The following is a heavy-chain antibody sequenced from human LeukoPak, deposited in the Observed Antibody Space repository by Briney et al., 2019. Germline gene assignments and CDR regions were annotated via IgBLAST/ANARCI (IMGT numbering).Heavy chain of an antibody. Sequence: SETLSLTCTVSSGSISGSYYWYWIRQPAGKGLEWIGRIYASGSTNYDPSLKSRVTISVDKSNNQFSLMVTSVTAADTAVYYCARGKQNAVDYWGQGTLVTVSS. V-gene: IGHV4-4*07. J-gene: IGHJ4*02. CDR3: ARGKQNAVDY. CDR1: SGSISGSYY. CDR2: IYASGST. D-gene: IGHD1-1*01.